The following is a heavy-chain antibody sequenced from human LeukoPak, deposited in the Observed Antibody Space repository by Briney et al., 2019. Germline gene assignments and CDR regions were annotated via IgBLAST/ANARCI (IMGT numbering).Heavy chain of an antibody. J-gene: IGHJ4*02. Sequence: GGSLRLSCAASGLTVSISYMSWVRQAPGKGLEWVSYISSTAITINYADSVKGRFTISRDNVKNLLYLQMNRLRVDDTAVYYCVRGRDYAGIAANYDYWGQGMLVTVSS. D-gene: IGHD4-23*01. CDR1: GLTVSISY. CDR2: ISSTAITI. V-gene: IGHV3-11*01. CDR3: VRGRDYAGIAANYDY.